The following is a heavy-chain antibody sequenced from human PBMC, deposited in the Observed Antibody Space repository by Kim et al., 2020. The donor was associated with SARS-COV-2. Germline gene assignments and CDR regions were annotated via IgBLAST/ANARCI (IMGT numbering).Heavy chain of an antibody. CDR3: ARDGRRYSSGWYFDY. V-gene: IGHV4-4*07. Sequence: NPPRKSRVTMSVDTSKNQFSLKLSSGTAADTAVYYCARDGRRYSSGWYFDYWGQGTLVTVSS. D-gene: IGHD6-19*01. J-gene: IGHJ4*02.